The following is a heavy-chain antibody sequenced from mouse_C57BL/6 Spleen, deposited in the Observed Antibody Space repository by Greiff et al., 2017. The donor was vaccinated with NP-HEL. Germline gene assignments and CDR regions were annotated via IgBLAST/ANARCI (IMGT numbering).Heavy chain of an antibody. CDR1: GYTFTDYH. CDR3: ARPITTVVFDV. V-gene: IGHV1-18*01. CDR2: INPNNGGT. Sequence: EVQLQQSGPELVKPGASVKIPCKASGYTFTDYHMDWVKQSHGKSLEWIGDINPNNGGTIYNQKFKGKATLTVDKSSSTAYMELRSLTSEDTAVYYCARPITTVVFDVWGTGTTVTVSS. D-gene: IGHD1-1*01. J-gene: IGHJ1*03.